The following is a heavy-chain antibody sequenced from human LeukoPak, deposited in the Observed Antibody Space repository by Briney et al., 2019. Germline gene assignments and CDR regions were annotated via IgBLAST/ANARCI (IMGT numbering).Heavy chain of an antibody. V-gene: IGHV1-2*06. J-gene: IGHJ4*02. CDR3: ARDYCSSTSCLFGY. Sequence: ASVKVSCKVPGYTLTELSMHWVRRAPGQGLEWMGRINPNSGDTNYAQKFQGRVTMTRDTSISTAYMELSRLRSDDTAVYYCARDYCSSTSCLFGYWGQGALVTVSS. CDR1: GYTLTELS. D-gene: IGHD2-2*01. CDR2: INPNSGDT.